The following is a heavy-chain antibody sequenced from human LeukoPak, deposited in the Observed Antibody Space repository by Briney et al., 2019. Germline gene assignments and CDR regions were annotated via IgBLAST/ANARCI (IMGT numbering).Heavy chain of an antibody. D-gene: IGHD3-10*01. CDR2: INPTGTTT. J-gene: IGHJ5*02. Sequence: ASVKVSCKASGYTFIHNWMHWVRQAPGQGLEWVGLINPTGTTTLHAQKFQGRVTLTRDMSTSTDYMELRSLKSDDTAVYYCARDNSVGDIAWWFDPWGQGTLVTVSS. CDR1: GYTFIHNW. V-gene: IGHV1-46*01. CDR3: ARDNSVGDIAWWFDP.